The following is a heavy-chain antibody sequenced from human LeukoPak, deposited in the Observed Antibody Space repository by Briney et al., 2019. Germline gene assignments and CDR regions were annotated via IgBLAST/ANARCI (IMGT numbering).Heavy chain of an antibody. CDR3: ARGSRWLQSSIRLIRARLFDY. D-gene: IGHD5-24*01. Sequence: GGSLRLSCGASGFTFTTYWMSWVRQAPGKGLEWVANIKQDGTEKYYVDSVKGRFTISRDYARNSLYLQLNSLRAEDTAVYYCARGSRWLQSSIRLIRARLFDYWGQGTLVTVSS. CDR2: IKQDGTEK. CDR1: GFTFTTYW. J-gene: IGHJ4*02. V-gene: IGHV3-7*01.